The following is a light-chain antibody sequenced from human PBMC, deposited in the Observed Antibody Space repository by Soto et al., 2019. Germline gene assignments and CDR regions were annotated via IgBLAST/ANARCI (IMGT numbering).Light chain of an antibody. V-gene: IGKV1-39*01. J-gene: IGKJ5*01. CDR2: DAS. CDR1: QSISTY. Sequence: DIQMTQSPSSLSASEGNRVTITCRASQSISTYLNWYQKKPGKAPNLLIYDASRLQSGVPSRFSGSGGGTDFTLSISSVQPEDFATYFCQQSYMDPITFGQGTQLEI. CDR3: QQSYMDPIT.